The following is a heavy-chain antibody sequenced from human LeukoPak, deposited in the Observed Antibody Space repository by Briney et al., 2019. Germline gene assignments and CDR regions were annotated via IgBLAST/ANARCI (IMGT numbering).Heavy chain of an antibody. V-gene: IGHV4-4*02. CDR1: GGSISSSNW. CDR2: IYHSGST. Sequence: PSETLSLTCAVSGGSISSSNWWSWVRQPPGKGLEWIGEIYHSGSTNYNPSLKSRVTISVDKSKNQFSLKLSSVTAADTAVYYCARGPAPGAGGYFDYWGQGTLVTVSS. D-gene: IGHD2-8*02. J-gene: IGHJ4*02. CDR3: ARGPAPGAGGYFDY.